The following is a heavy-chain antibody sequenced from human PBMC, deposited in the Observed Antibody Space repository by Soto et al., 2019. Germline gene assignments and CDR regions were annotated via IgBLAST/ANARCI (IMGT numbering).Heavy chain of an antibody. CDR2: IYYSGST. CDR3: ARLVINDYGDPRDY. D-gene: IGHD4-17*01. CDR1: GGSISSYD. Sequence: PSETLSLTCTVSGGSISSYDWSWIRPPPGKGLEWIGYIYYSGSTNYNPSLKSRVTISVDTSKNQFSLKLSSVTAADTAVYYCARLVINDYGDPRDYWGQGTLVTVSS. J-gene: IGHJ4*02. V-gene: IGHV4-59*08.